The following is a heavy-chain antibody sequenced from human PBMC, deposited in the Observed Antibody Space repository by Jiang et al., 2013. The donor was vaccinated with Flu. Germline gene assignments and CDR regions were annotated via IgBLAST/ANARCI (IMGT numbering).Heavy chain of an antibody. J-gene: IGHJ6*02. D-gene: IGHD6-6*01. Sequence: VQLVESGGGLVQPGGSLRLSCGASGFIISDNYMSWVRQAPGKGLEWVSVIYTDGRTYSADPVKGRITVSRHNSENTLFLQVDSLRVEDTAVYYCARVPGRSSHYGMDVWGQGTTVTVSS. CDR1: GFIISDNY. CDR2: IYTDGRT. V-gene: IGHV3-53*04. CDR3: ARVPGRSSHYGMDV.